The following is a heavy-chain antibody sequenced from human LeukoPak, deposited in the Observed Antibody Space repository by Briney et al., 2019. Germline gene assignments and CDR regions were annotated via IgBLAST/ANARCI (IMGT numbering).Heavy chain of an antibody. CDR2: IKNDGSET. D-gene: IGHD6-19*01. CDR1: GFNFRDHW. CDR3: VKNDGWFHLAQ. Sequence: PGGSLRLSCAVSGFNFRDHWMDWVRQAPGKGLQWVGHIKNDGSETYYLDSQKGRFSISRDNTNNALYLQMNSLRVEDTAVYYCVKNDGWFHLAQWGQGTLVTVSS. J-gene: IGHJ4*02. V-gene: IGHV3-7*03.